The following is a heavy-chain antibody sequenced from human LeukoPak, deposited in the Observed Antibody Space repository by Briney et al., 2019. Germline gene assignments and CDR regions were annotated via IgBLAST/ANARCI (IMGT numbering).Heavy chain of an antibody. D-gene: IGHD3-10*01. Sequence: GASVKVSCKASGGTSSSYAISWVRQAPGQGLEWMGRIIPIFGTANYAQKFQGRVTITTDESTSTAYMELSSLRSEDTAVYYCAARGGVRGVISFYWGQGTLVTVSS. CDR1: GGTSSSYA. CDR3: AARGGVRGVISFY. V-gene: IGHV1-69*05. J-gene: IGHJ4*02. CDR2: IIPIFGTA.